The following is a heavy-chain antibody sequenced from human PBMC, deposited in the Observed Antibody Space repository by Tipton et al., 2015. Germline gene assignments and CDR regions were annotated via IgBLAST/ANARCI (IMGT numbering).Heavy chain of an antibody. J-gene: IGHJ3*01. Sequence: SLRLSCTASGFTVGSNYMNWVRQAPGKGLEWVSVMYSGGKTYYADSLMGRFTISRDNSQNTLYLQMNSLRAEDTAVYFCARERYPHGFDVWGQGTMVTVSP. CDR1: GFTVGSNY. CDR3: ARERYPHGFDV. D-gene: IGHD2-15*01. CDR2: MYSGGKT. V-gene: IGHV3-53*01.